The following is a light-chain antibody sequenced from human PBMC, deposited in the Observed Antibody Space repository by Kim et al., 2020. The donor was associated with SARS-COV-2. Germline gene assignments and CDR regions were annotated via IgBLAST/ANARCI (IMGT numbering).Light chain of an antibody. CDR1: QSVSSSY. Sequence: EIVLTQSPATLSLSPGERATLSCRASQSVSSSYLAWYQQKPGQAPRLLIYGASSRATGIPDRFSGSGSGTDFTLTISRLEPEDFAVYYCQRYVSSPRTFGEGTKVDIK. V-gene: IGKV3-20*01. CDR3: QRYVSSPRT. CDR2: GAS. J-gene: IGKJ1*01.